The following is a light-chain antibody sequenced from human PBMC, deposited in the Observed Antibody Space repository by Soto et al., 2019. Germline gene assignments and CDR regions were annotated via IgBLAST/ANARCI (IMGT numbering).Light chain of an antibody. V-gene: IGLV2-14*01. J-gene: IGLJ1*01. CDR3: SAYTSSGTLV. CDR1: SSYVGGYIY. Sequence: QSALTQPASVSGSPGRSITISCTGTSSYVGGYIYVSWYQQHPGKAPKLMIYDVTDRPSGVSNRFSGSKSGNTASLTISGLQAEDEADYYCSAYTSSGTLVFGTGPKVTVL. CDR2: DVT.